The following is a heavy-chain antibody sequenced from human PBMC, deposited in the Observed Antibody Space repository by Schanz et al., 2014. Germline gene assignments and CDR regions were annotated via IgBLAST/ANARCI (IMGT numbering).Heavy chain of an antibody. J-gene: IGHJ1*01. D-gene: IGHD6-19*01. CDR2: IRYNGINE. Sequence: QVQLVESGGGVVQPGGSLRLSCAASGFTFSNYGLHWVRQAPGKGLEWVAFIRYNGINEYYADSVKGRFTISRDNAKNSLYLQMNSLRVEDTAVYYCARDLISSGWYGWGQGALVTVSS. CDR3: ARDLISSGWYG. V-gene: IGHV3-30*02. CDR1: GFTFSNYG.